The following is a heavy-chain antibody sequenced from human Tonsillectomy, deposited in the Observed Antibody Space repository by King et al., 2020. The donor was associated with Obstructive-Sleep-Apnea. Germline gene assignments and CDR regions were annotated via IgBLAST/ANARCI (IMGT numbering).Heavy chain of an antibody. D-gene: IGHD6-13*01. Sequence: VQLVESGGGLVQPGGSLRLSCAASGFTFSSYSMNWVRQAPGKGLEWVSYISSSSSTIYYADSVKGRFTISRDNAKNSLYLQMNSLRAEDTAVYYCAREAVTGYSSSWYVNPGYFDYWGQGTLVTVSS. CDR1: GFTFSSYS. J-gene: IGHJ4*02. CDR2: ISSSSSTI. CDR3: AREAVTGYSSSWYVNPGYFDY. V-gene: IGHV3-48*04.